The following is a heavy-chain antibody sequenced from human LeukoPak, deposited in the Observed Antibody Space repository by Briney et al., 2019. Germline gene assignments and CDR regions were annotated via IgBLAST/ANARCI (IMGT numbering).Heavy chain of an antibody. D-gene: IGHD3-10*02. CDR3: ARGVPGPEY. Sequence: GGSLRLSCAASGFPYNNYWMVWVRQAPGKGLVWVSRINSDGSSPRYADSVKGRFTISRDNAKNTLYLQMNSLRADDTAVYYCARGVPGPEYWGQGTLVTVSS. CDR1: GFPYNNYW. CDR2: INSDGSSP. V-gene: IGHV3-74*01. J-gene: IGHJ4*02.